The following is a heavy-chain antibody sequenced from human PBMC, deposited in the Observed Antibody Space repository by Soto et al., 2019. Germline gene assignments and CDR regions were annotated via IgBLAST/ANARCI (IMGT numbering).Heavy chain of an antibody. D-gene: IGHD6-13*01. CDR2: ISYDGSNK. CDR3: ARDLYIAAAGTLGDFDY. CDR1: GFTFSSYA. V-gene: IGHV3-30-3*01. J-gene: IGHJ4*02. Sequence: QVQLVESGGGVVQPGRSLRLSCAASGFTFSSYAMHWVRQAPGKGLEWVAVISYDGSNKYYADSVKGRFTISRDNSQNTLYLQMNSLRAEDTAVYYCARDLYIAAAGTLGDFDYWGQGTLVTVSS.